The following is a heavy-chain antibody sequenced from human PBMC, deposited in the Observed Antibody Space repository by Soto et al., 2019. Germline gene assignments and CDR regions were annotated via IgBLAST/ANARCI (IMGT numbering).Heavy chain of an antibody. CDR2: INSDGSST. D-gene: IGHD2-15*01. V-gene: IGHV3-74*01. Sequence: EVQLVESGGGLVQPGGSLRLSCAASGFTFSSYWMHWVRQAPGKGLVWVSRINSDGSSTSYADSVKGRFTISRDNAKNTLYLQMNSLRAEDTAVYYCATATYCSGGSCYPPYYYYGMDVW. J-gene: IGHJ6*01. CDR1: GFTFSSYW. CDR3: ATATYCSGGSCYPPYYYYGMDV.